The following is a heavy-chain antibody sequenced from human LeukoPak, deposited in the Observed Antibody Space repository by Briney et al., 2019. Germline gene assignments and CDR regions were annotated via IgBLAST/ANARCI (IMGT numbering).Heavy chain of an antibody. V-gene: IGHV3-7*03. CDR3: ARALRGPDR. CDR1: GFPFSGYY. D-gene: IGHD3-10*01. Sequence: SGGSLRLSCVASGFPFSGYYMSWLRQAPGKGLEWVASIGEDGSEKSYVDSVKGRFTISRDNAKNSLYLQIHSLRAEDTAVYYCARALRGPDRWGRGTLVTVSS. CDR2: IGEDGSEK. J-gene: IGHJ5*02.